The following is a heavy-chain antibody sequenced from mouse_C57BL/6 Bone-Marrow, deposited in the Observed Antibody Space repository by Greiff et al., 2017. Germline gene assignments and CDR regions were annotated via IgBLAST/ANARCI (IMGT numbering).Heavy chain of an antibody. V-gene: IGHV1-80*01. CDR1: GYAFSSYW. CDR3: ARSVLWLRRLDY. CDR2: IYPGDGDT. D-gene: IGHD2-2*01. Sequence: VQLQQSGASVKISCKASGYAFSSYWMNWVKQRPGKGLEWTGQIYPGDGDTNYNGKFKGKATLTADKSSSTAYMQRSSLTSEESAVYFCARSVLWLRRLDYWGQGTSVTVSA. J-gene: IGHJ4*01.